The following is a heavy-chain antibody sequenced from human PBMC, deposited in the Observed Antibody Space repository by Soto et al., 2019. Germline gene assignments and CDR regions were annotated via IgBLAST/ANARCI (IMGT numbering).Heavy chain of an antibody. CDR3: ATEEKDIVVVVAATKNAFDI. V-gene: IGHV3-30*03. D-gene: IGHD2-15*01. J-gene: IGHJ3*02. Sequence: QVQLVESGGGVVQPGRSLRLSCAASGFTFSSYGMHWVRQAPGKGLEWVAVISYDGSNKYYADSVKGRFTISRDNSKNTLYLQMNSLRAEDTAVYYCATEEKDIVVVVAATKNAFDIWGQGTMVTVSS. CDR2: ISYDGSNK. CDR1: GFTFSSYG.